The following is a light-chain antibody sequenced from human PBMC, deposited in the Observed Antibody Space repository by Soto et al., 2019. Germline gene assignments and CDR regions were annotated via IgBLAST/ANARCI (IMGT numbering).Light chain of an antibody. CDR3: QQCNRSPHT. CDR1: QNISSY. CDR2: QTS. V-gene: IGKV1-39*01. J-gene: IGKJ1*01. Sequence: DIQMTQSPSSLSASVGDRVTITCRASQNISSYLNWYQQKPGKAPKLLINQTSSLQSGVPSRFSGSGSGTEFTLTISTLQPEDFATYYCQQCNRSPHTFGQGTKVDIK.